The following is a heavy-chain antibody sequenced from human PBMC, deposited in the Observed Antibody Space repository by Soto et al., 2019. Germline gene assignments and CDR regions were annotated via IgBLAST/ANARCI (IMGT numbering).Heavy chain of an antibody. CDR2: IHYRGIT. J-gene: IGHJ3*02. CDR3: ARRTNYYDSSGYHPPDAFDI. CDR1: GDSISSGGFY. Sequence: PSETLSLTCTVSGDSISSGGFYWSWIRQFPGKGLEWIGCIHYRGITDYNPSLKSRVTISVDTSKNQFSLKLSSVTAADTAVYYCARRTNYYDSSGYHPPDAFDIWGQGTMVTVSS. V-gene: IGHV4-39*01. D-gene: IGHD3-22*01.